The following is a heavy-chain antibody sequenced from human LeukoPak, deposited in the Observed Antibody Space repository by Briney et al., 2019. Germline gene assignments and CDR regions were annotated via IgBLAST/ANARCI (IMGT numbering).Heavy chain of an antibody. CDR1: GFTFSSYS. J-gene: IGHJ4*02. V-gene: IGHV3-21*01. CDR2: ISSSSSYI. D-gene: IGHD3-22*01. Sequence: GGSLRLSCVASGFTFSSYSMNWVRQAPGKGLEWVSCISSSSSYIYYADSVKGRFTVSRDNAKNSLYLQMNSLRAEDTAVYYCARGHLTYYYDSSGKLNDCWGQGTLVTVSS. CDR3: ARGHLTYYYDSSGKLNDC.